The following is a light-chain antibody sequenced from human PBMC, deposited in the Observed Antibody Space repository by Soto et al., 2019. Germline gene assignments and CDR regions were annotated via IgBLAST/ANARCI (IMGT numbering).Light chain of an antibody. V-gene: IGLV2-23*01. CDR1: NNL. CDR3: CAYVGARSYV. Sequence: QSVLTQPASVSGSPGQSITISCTGTNNLVSWYQQHPGKAPKVVVYEGTKRPSGVSNRFSGSNSGGTASLTISGLQAKDEASYFCCAYVGARSYVFGPRTKVTVL. CDR2: EGT. J-gene: IGLJ1*01.